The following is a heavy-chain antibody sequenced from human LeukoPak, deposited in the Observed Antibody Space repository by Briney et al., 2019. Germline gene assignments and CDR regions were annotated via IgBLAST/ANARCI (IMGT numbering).Heavy chain of an antibody. D-gene: IGHD6-19*01. J-gene: IGHJ4*02. V-gene: IGHV1-2*06. CDR3: ARDSSQWLVPGY. CDR1: GYTFTGYY. Sequence: EASVKVSRKASGYTFTGYYMHWVRQAPGQGLEWMGRINPNSGGTNYAQKFQGRVTMTRDTSISTAYMELSRLRSDGTAVYYCARDSSQWLVPGYWGQGTLVTVSS. CDR2: INPNSGGT.